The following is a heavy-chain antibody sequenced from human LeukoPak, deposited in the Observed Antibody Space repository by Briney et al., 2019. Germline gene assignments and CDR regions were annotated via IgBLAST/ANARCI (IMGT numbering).Heavy chain of an antibody. CDR3: ARETTLIDY. Sequence: GGSLRLSCVASEFIFSDYWMSWVRQAPGKGLEWVSSISSSSSYIYYADSVKGRFAISRDNAKNSLYLQMNSLRAEDTAVYYCARETTLIDYWGQGTLVTVSS. CDR2: ISSSSSYI. CDR1: EFIFSDYW. J-gene: IGHJ4*02. V-gene: IGHV3-21*01. D-gene: IGHD4-11*01.